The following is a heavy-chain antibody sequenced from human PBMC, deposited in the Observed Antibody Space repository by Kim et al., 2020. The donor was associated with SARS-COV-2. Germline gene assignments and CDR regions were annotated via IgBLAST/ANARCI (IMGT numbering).Heavy chain of an antibody. Sequence: GGSLRLSCAASGFTFSSYGMHWVRQAPGKGLEWVAVISYDVSNKYYADSVKGRFTISRDNSKNTLYLQMNSLRAEDTAVYYCAKDEITIFGVIIIGYYYYGMDVWGQGTTVTVSS. V-gene: IGHV3-30*18. J-gene: IGHJ6*02. CDR2: ISYDVSNK. CDR3: AKDEITIFGVIIIGYYYYGMDV. CDR1: GFTFSSYG. D-gene: IGHD3-3*01.